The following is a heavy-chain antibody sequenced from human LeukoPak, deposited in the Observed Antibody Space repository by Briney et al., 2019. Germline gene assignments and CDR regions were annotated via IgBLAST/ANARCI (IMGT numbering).Heavy chain of an antibody. V-gene: IGHV3-21*01. J-gene: IGHJ4*02. Sequence: GGSLRLSCVASGFGVSSNYMTWVRQAPGKGLEWVSSISSSSSDYINYADSVKGRFTISKDNAKNSLYLQMNSLRTEDTAVYYCARGPYYYDSGGFYHYWGQGTLVTVSS. D-gene: IGHD3-22*01. CDR3: ARGPYYYDSGGFYHY. CDR1: GFGVSSNY. CDR2: ISSSSSDYI.